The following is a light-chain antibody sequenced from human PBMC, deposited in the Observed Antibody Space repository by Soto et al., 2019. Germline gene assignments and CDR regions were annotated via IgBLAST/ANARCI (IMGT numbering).Light chain of an antibody. CDR3: QQYNNWLT. CDR2: KAS. V-gene: IGKV1-6*01. Sequence: AIQMTQSPSSLSASLGDRVTITSRASQGIRNDLGWYQQKPGKAPKLLIYKASTLQSGVPSRFSGSASGTEFTLTISSLQPDDFATYYCQQYNNWLTFGGGTKVDIK. CDR1: QGIRND. J-gene: IGKJ4*01.